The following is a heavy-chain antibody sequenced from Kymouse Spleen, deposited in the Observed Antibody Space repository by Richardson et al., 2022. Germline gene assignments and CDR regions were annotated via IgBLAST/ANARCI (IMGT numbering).Heavy chain of an antibody. CDR1: GFTFSNAW. Sequence: EVQLVESGGGLVKPGGSLRLSCAASGFTFSNAWMSWVRQAPGKGLEWVGRIKSKTDGGTTDYAAPVKGRFTISRDDSKNTLYLQMNSLKTEDTAVYYCTTSGYYYYYGMDVWGQGTTVTVSS. V-gene: IGHV3-15*01. J-gene: IGHJ6*02. CDR2: IKSKTDGGTT. CDR3: TTSGYYYYYGMDV. D-gene: IGHD5-12*01.